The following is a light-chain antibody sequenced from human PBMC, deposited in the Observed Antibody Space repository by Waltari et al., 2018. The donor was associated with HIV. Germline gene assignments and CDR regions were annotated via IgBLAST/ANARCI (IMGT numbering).Light chain of an antibody. CDR2: RDN. CDR3: STWDDSLKDVL. CDR1: SSNVGRNA. Sequence: QSALTQPPSASGTPGQRVTISCSGSSSNVGRNAVYWYQKFPGSAPQLVIYRDNQRPPGVSDLFSGSKSGAAASLAISGLRSEDEADFYCSTWDDSLKDVLVGGGTKLTVL. V-gene: IGLV1-47*01. J-gene: IGLJ2*01.